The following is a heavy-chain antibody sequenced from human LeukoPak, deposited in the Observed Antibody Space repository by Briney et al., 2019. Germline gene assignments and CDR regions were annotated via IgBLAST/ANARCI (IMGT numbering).Heavy chain of an antibody. CDR2: TNPNSGGT. V-gene: IGHV1-2*02. CDR1: GYTFTSYG. Sequence: ASVKVSCKASGYTFTSYGISWVRQAPGQGLEWMGWTNPNSGGTNYAQKFQGRVTMTRDTSISTAYMELSRLRSDDTAVYYCARRPLVVAAMDLDYWGQGTLVTVSS. J-gene: IGHJ4*02. D-gene: IGHD2-15*01. CDR3: ARRPLVVAAMDLDY.